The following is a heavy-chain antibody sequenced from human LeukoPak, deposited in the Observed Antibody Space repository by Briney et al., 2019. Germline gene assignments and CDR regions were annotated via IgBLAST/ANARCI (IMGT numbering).Heavy chain of an antibody. CDR3: AKDLGAMVTPQVFDY. J-gene: IGHJ4*02. D-gene: IGHD5-18*01. V-gene: IGHV3-23*01. Sequence: GGSLRLSCAASGFTFSSYFMSWVRQAPGKGLEWVSRISGSGSSTNYADSVKGRFTIARENSKSTLYLQMKSLRVEDTAVYYCAKDLGAMVTPQVFDYWGQGTLVTVSS. CDR1: GFTFSSYF. CDR2: ISGSGSST.